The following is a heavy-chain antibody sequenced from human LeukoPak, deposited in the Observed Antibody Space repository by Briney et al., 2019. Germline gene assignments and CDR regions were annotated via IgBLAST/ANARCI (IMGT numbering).Heavy chain of an antibody. J-gene: IGHJ4*02. V-gene: IGHV3-23*01. D-gene: IGHD3-9*01. CDR1: GFTFSSYA. Sequence: GGSLRLSCAASGFTFSSYAMSWVRQAPGKGLEWDSAISGSGGSTYYADSVKGRFTISRDNSKNTLYLQMNSLRAEDTAVYYCAKVGFDWLSIERFDYWGQGTLVTVSS. CDR3: AKVGFDWLSIERFDY. CDR2: ISGSGGST.